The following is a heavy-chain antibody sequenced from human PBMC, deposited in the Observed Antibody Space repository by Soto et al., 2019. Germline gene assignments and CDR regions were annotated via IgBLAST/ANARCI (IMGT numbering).Heavy chain of an antibody. CDR2: ISGSGGST. CDR1: GFTFSSYA. V-gene: IGHV3-23*01. D-gene: IGHD2-2*01. CDR3: ARVPPSYCSNSSCSFDL. Sequence: GGSLRLSCAASGFTFSSYAMSWVRQAPGKGLEWVSAISGSGGSTYYADSVKGRFTISRDNSKNTLYLQMNSLRAEDTAVYYCARVPPSYCSNSSCSFDLWGRGTLVTVSS. J-gene: IGHJ2*01.